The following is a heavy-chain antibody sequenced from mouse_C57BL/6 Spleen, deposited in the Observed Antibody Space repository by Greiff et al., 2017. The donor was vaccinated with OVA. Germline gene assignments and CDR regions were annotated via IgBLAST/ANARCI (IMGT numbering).Heavy chain of an antibody. CDR3: ALNYYDYDDYFDY. D-gene: IGHD2-4*01. CDR1: GYTFTSYW. CDR2: IHPNSGST. J-gene: IGHJ2*01. V-gene: IGHV1-64*01. Sequence: QVQLQQPGAELVKPGASVKLSCKASGYTFTSYWMHWVKQRPGQGLEWIGMIHPNSGSTNYNEKFKSKATLTVDKTSSTAYMQLSSLTSEDSAVYYCALNYYDYDDYFDYWGQGTTLTVSS.